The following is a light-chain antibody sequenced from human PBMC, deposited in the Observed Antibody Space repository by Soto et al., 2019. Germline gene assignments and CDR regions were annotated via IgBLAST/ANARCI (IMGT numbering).Light chain of an antibody. CDR1: SSDVGGYNY. CDR2: EVS. J-gene: IGLJ2*01. V-gene: IGLV2-8*01. Sequence: QSALTQPPSAPGSPGQSVTISCTGTSSDVGGYNYVSWYQQHPGKAPKLMIYEVSKRPSGVPDRFSGSKSGNTASLTVSGLQAEDEADYYCSSYAGSNTVFGGGTKLTVL. CDR3: SSYAGSNTV.